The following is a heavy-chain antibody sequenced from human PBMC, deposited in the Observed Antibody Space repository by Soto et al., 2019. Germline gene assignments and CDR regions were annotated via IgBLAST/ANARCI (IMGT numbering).Heavy chain of an antibody. CDR3: ARQKAAVTNAFDL. J-gene: IGHJ3*01. CDR2: LDPSDSFT. V-gene: IGHV5-10-1*01. CDR1: GYTFTQYW. Sequence: GESLKISCKGSGYTFTQYWISWVRQTPGKGLEWLGRLDPSDSFTSHSPAFQGHVTISSDKSISTTYLQWNSLKASDTAMYYCARQKAAVTNAFDLWGQGTMVTVSS. D-gene: IGHD6-19*01.